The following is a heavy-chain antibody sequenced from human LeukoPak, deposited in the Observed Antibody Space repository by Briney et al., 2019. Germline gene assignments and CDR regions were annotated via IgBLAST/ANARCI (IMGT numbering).Heavy chain of an antibody. CDR2: INHSGST. CDR1: GGSFSGYY. CDR3: ARGIVGATPNYYYYGMDV. Sequence: PSETLSLTCAVYGGSFSGYYWSWIRQPPGKGLEWIGEINHSGSTNYNPSLKSRVTISVDTSKNQFSLKLSSVTAADTAVYYCARGIVGATPNYYYYGMDVWGQGTTVTVSS. D-gene: IGHD1-26*01. J-gene: IGHJ6*02. V-gene: IGHV4-34*01.